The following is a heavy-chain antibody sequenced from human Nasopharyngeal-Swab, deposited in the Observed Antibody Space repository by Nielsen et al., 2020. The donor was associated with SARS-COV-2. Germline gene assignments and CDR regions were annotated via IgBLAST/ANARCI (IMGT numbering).Heavy chain of an antibody. J-gene: IGHJ3*02. D-gene: IGHD2-15*01. V-gene: IGHV3-30-3*01. CDR2: ISYDGSNK. Sequence: WIRQPPGKGLEWGAVISYDGSNKYYADSVKGRFTISRDNSKNTLYLQMNSLRAEDTAVYYCASRTGYCSGGSCYSDAFDIWGQGTMVTVSS. CDR3: ASRTGYCSGGSCYSDAFDI.